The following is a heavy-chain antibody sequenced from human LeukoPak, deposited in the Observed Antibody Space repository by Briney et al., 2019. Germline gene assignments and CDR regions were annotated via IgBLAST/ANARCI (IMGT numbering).Heavy chain of an antibody. D-gene: IGHD6-19*01. CDR3: ARDGVAGTYYFGY. CDR2: IYPNTGST. CDR1: GYTFTNYY. Sequence: GASVKVSCKASGYTFTNYYMHWVRQAPGQGLEWMGIIYPNTGSTSYPQKFQGRVTMTRDTSTSTVYMELSSLRSEDTAVYFCARDGVAGTYYFGYWGQGTLVTVSS. V-gene: IGHV1-46*01. J-gene: IGHJ4*02.